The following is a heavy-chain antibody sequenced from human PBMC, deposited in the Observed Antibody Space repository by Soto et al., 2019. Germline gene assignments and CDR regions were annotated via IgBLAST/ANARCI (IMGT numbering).Heavy chain of an antibody. Sequence: SETLSLTCTVSGGSISSSSYYWGWIRQPPGKGLEWIGSIYYSGSTNYNPSLKSRVTISVDTSKNQFSLKLSSVTAADTAVYYCARVPGFGTGYYYGMDVWGQGTTVTVSS. D-gene: IGHD3-10*01. J-gene: IGHJ6*02. CDR3: ARVPGFGTGYYYGMDV. CDR1: GGSISSSSYY. CDR2: IYYSGST. V-gene: IGHV4-39*07.